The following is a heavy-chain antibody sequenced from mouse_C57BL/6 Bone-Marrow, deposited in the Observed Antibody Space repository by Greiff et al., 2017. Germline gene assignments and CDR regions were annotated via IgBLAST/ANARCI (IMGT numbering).Heavy chain of an antibody. CDR3: ARGGLLRAAY. CDR1: GYTFTSYW. Sequence: QVQLQQPGAELVKPGASVTLSCKASGYTFTSYWMHWVKQRPGQGLEWIGMIHPNSGSTNYNEKFKSKATLTVDKSSSTAYMQLCSLTSEDAAVYYCARGGLLRAAYWGQGTLVTVSA. V-gene: IGHV1-64*01. D-gene: IGHD2-3*01. CDR2: IHPNSGST. J-gene: IGHJ3*01.